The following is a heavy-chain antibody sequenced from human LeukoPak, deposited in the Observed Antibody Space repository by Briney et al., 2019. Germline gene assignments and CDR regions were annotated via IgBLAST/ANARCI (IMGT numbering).Heavy chain of an antibody. D-gene: IGHD5-18*01. V-gene: IGHV1-69*10. Sequence: SVKVSCKASGYTFTGYYMHWVRQAPGQGLEWMGRIIPILGIANYAQKFQGRVTITADKSTSTAYMELSSLRSEDTAVYYCARRGYSYGYDYWGQGTLVTVSS. CDR1: GYTFTGYY. CDR3: ARRGYSYGYDY. J-gene: IGHJ4*02. CDR2: IIPILGIA.